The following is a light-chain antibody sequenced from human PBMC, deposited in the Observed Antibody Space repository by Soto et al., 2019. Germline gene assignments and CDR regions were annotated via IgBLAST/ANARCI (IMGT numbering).Light chain of an antibody. V-gene: IGLV2-14*01. J-gene: IGLJ1*01. Sequence: QYVLTQPSSVSGSPGKSITISCTGTISDVGGYRHVSWYQHHPGKAPKLMIYEVSNRPSGVSNRFSGSKSGYTASLTISGLQAEDEADYYCNSQRISGARVFGTGTKVTVL. CDR1: ISDVGGYRH. CDR3: NSQRISGARV. CDR2: EVS.